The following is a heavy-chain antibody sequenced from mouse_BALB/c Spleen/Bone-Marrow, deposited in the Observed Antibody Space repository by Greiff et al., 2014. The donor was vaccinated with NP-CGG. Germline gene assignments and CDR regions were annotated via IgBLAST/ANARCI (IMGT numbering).Heavy chain of an antibody. D-gene: IGHD2-1*01. Sequence: LVESGPELVKPGASVKISCKASGYLFTDYIMVWVKQSHGKSLEWIGNINPYYGSTSYNLKFKGKATLTVDKSSNTAYMQLNSLTSEDSAVYYCAREDGNYGDAMDYWGQGTSVTVSS. CDR2: INPYYGST. CDR3: AREDGNYGDAMDY. V-gene: IGHV1-39*01. J-gene: IGHJ4*01. CDR1: GYLFTDYI.